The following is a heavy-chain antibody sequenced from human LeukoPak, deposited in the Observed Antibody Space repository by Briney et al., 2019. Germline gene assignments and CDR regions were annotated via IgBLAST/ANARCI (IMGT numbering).Heavy chain of an antibody. J-gene: IGHJ4*02. V-gene: IGHV1-69*04. CDR2: IIPIFGIA. CDR3: AREDTTYYDFWSGYKPLDY. D-gene: IGHD3-3*01. CDR1: GGTFSSYA. Sequence: SVKVSCKASGGTFSSYAISWVRQAPGQGLEWMGRIIPIFGIANYAQKIQGRVTITADKSTSTAYMELSSLRSEDTAVYYCAREDTTYYDFWSGYKPLDYWGQGTLVTVSS.